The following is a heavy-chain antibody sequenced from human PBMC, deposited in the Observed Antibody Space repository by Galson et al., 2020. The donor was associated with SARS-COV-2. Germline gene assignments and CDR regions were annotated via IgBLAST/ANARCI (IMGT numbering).Heavy chain of an antibody. V-gene: IGHV4-4*02. CDR1: GGSISSSNW. Sequence: SETLSLTCAVSGGSISSSNWWSWVRQPPGKGLEWIGEIYHSGSTNYNPSLMSRVTISVDKSKNQFSLKLSSVTAADTAVYYCARLIHCSSTSCYLGAFDIWGQGTMVTVSS. CDR2: IYHSGST. CDR3: ARLIHCSSTSCYLGAFDI. D-gene: IGHD2-2*01. J-gene: IGHJ3*02.